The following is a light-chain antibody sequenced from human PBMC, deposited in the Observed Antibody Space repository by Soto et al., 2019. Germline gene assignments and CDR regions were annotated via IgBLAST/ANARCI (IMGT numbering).Light chain of an antibody. Sequence: QSALTQPPSASGSPGQSVTISCTGTSSEVGGYNYVSWYQQHPGKAPKLMIYEFSRRPSGVPDRFSGSRSANTAFLTVSGLQAEDEADYYCCSYAGNDNFYVFGTGTRSPS. CDR3: CSYAGNDNFYV. V-gene: IGLV2-8*01. CDR2: EFS. CDR1: SSEVGGYNY. J-gene: IGLJ1*01.